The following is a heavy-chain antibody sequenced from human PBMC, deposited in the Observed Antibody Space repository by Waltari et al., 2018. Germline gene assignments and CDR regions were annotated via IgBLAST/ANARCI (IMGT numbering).Heavy chain of an antibody. CDR3: ARDVVVVAASDYFDY. Sequence: EVQLLESGGGLVQPGGSLRLSGGVAGYRFSSCAISWVPQGPGKGVVWVSSISGSGDRTYYADSLKGRFSISRDNSKNTLDLQMHSLRADDTAIYYCARDVVVVAASDYFDYWGQGTLVTVSS. D-gene: IGHD2-15*01. J-gene: IGHJ4*02. CDR1: GYRFSSCA. V-gene: IGHV3-23*01. CDR2: ISGSGDRT.